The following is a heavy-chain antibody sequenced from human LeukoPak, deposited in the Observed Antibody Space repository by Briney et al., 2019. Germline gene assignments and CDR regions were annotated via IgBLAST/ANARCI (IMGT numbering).Heavy chain of an antibody. D-gene: IGHD2-2*01. Sequence: GGSLRLSCAAAGFTFSSYWMGWVRQAPGKGLEWVANIKQDGSEKYYVDSLKGRFTISRDNAKNSLYLQMNSLGAEDTAVYYCARRQCSSISCYCAFDIWGQGTMVTVSS. J-gene: IGHJ3*02. CDR2: IKQDGSEK. CDR1: GFTFSSYW. CDR3: ARRQCSSISCYCAFDI. V-gene: IGHV3-7*01.